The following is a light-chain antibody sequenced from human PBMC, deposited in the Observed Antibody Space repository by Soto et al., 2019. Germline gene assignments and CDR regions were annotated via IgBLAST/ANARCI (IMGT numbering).Light chain of an antibody. J-gene: IGKJ1*01. CDR1: QSVNSN. Sequence: EIAMTPSPATLSVPPGERATLSCTASQSVNSNLAWYQQKAGQAPRLLIYGTSTRAAGIPARFSGSGSGTDFTLTISSLQFEDFAVYYCQQYNNWPRTFGQGTKVDIK. CDR2: GTS. V-gene: IGKV3-15*01. CDR3: QQYNNWPRT.